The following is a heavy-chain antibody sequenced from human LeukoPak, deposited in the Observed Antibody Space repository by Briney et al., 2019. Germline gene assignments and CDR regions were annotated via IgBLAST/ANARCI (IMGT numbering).Heavy chain of an antibody. CDR1: GGSFSGYY. D-gene: IGHD1-26*01. V-gene: IGHV4-34*10. J-gene: IGHJ4*02. CDR2: TSYGGGA. Sequence: SETLSLTCGVYGGSFSGYYWSWIRQHPGKGLEWIGFTSYGGGAYYNPSLMSRITMSVDPSQNQFSLKMRDVTAADTAVYFCATAEWENFYFDSWGQGALVAVTS. CDR3: ATAEWENFYFDS.